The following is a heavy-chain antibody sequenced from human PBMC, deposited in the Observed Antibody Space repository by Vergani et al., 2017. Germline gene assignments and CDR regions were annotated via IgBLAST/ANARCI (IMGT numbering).Heavy chain of an antibody. CDR2: IYHSGST. Sequence: QLQLQESGPGLVKPSETLSLTCAVSGYSISSGYYWGWIRQPPGKGLEWIGSIYHSGSTYYNPSLKSRVTISVDTSKNQFSLKLSSVTAADTAVYYCARLSLAGVGYWGQGTLVTVSS. J-gene: IGHJ4*02. CDR3: ARLSLAGVGY. CDR1: GYSISSGYY. V-gene: IGHV4-38-2*01. D-gene: IGHD3-3*01.